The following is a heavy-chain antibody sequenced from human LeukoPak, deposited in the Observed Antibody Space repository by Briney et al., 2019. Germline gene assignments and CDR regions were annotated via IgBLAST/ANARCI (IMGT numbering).Heavy chain of an antibody. Sequence: SETLSLTCAVYGGSYSGYYWSWIRQPPGKGLEWIGEINHSGSTNYNPSLKSRVTISVDTSKNQFSLKLSSVTAADTAVYYCARGLHDKHWSACRYMDVWGRGTTVTVSS. CDR3: ARGLHDKHWSACRYMDV. J-gene: IGHJ6*03. CDR2: INHSGST. CDR1: GGSYSGYY. V-gene: IGHV4-34*01. D-gene: IGHD3-3*01.